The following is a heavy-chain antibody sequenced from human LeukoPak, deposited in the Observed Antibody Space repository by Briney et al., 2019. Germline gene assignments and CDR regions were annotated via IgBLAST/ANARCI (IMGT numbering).Heavy chain of an antibody. CDR3: ARDSTLSASFDV. D-gene: IGHD5/OR15-5a*01. V-gene: IGHV4-4*07. CDR1: GGSISTYY. J-gene: IGHJ3*01. CDR2: VYTSGST. Sequence: KPSETLSLTCTVSGGSISTYYWSWIRQPAGKGLEWIGRVYTSGSTNYNPSLKSRVTMSVDTPKNQFSLKVNSVTAADTAVYYCARDSTLSASFDVWGQGTMVTVSS.